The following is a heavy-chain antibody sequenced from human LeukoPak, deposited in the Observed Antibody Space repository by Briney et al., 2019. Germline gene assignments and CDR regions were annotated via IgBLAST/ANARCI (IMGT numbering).Heavy chain of an antibody. V-gene: IGHV3-74*01. CDR3: ARDRTTVTLFDY. CDR2: ISTDGAIT. CDR1: GFTFTSVW. Sequence: GGSLSLSCAASGFTFTSVWMHCFRHAPGRGLVWVSRISTDGAITTYADSVKGRFTISRDNAKNTLYLQMNSQRAEDTGVYYCARDRTTVTLFDYWGQGALVTVSS. D-gene: IGHD4-17*01. J-gene: IGHJ4*02.